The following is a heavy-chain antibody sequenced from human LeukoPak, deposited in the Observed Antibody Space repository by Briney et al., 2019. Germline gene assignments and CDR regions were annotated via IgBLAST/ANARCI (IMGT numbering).Heavy chain of an antibody. D-gene: IGHD1-1*01. CDR1: GGSFSSGTYY. CDR3: AREGTTRHNYYGMDV. CDR2: IYYSGNT. J-gene: IGHJ6*02. V-gene: IGHV4-61*01. Sequence: SETLSLTCTVSGGSFSSGTYYWSWIRQPPGKGLEWIGYIYYSGNTDYNPSLKSRVTISEDTSKNQFSLKLSSVTAADTAIYYCAREGTTRHNYYGMDVWGQGTTVTVS.